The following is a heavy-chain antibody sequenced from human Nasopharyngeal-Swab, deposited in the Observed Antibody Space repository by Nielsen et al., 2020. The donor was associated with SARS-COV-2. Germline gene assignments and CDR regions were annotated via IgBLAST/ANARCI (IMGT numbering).Heavy chain of an antibody. Sequence: GESLKISCAASGFTFSTYWMHWVRQPPGTGLLWVSRIDTDGTITDYADSVKGRFTLSRDNAKNTLYLQMNSLRAEDTAVYYCARDVGGRDNYWGQGALVTVSS. CDR3: ARDVGGRDNY. V-gene: IGHV3-74*01. CDR2: IDTDGTIT. J-gene: IGHJ4*02. CDR1: GFTFSTYW. D-gene: IGHD2-15*01.